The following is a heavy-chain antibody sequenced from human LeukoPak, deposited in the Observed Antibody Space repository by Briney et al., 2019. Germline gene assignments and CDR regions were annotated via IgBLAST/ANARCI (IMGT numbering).Heavy chain of an antibody. J-gene: IGHJ1*01. CDR3: ARAPSEIGGYYPEYFRH. Sequence: GGSLRLSCAASGFTFSSYSMNWVRQAPGKGLEWASSISSSSSYIYYADSVKGRFTISRDNAKKTVSLQMNSLRPEDTGVYYCARAPSEIGGYYPEYFRHWGQGTLVTVSS. CDR2: ISSSSSYI. V-gene: IGHV3-21*01. D-gene: IGHD3-22*01. CDR1: GFTFSSYS.